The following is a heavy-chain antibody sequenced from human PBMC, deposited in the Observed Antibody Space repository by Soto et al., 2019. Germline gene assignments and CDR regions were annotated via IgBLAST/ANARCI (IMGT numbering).Heavy chain of an antibody. CDR3: ATRYSSPSYDF. Sequence: PGESLKISCKGSGYRFTDHWIGWVRQMPGKGLEWMGIIYPGDSDIRVTPSFQGQVTISADKSINTAYLQWSSLKASDTALYYCATRYSSPSYDFWGQGTLVTVLL. CDR2: IYPGDSDI. J-gene: IGHJ4*02. CDR1: GYRFTDHW. V-gene: IGHV5-51*01. D-gene: IGHD6-6*01.